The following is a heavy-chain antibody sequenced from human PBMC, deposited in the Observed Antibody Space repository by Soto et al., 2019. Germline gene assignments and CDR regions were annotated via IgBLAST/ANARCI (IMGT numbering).Heavy chain of an antibody. CDR2: INTNTANP. CDR1: GYTLTSYA. D-gene: IGHD3-9*01. Sequence: ASVKVSCKASGYTLTSYAMNWVRQAPGQGLEWMGWINTNTANPTYAQGFTGRFVFSLDTSVSTAYLQICSLKAEDTAVYYCARDGSYDILTGYYLWGYYYYGMDVWGQGTTVTVSS. CDR3: ARDGSYDILTGYYLWGYYYYGMDV. V-gene: IGHV7-4-1*01. J-gene: IGHJ6*02.